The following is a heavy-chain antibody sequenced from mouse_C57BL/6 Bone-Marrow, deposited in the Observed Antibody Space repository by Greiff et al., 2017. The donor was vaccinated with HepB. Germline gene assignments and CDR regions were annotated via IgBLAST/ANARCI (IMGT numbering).Heavy chain of an antibody. J-gene: IGHJ1*03. CDR3: ARSRLGRRYFDV. Sequence: VQLQQPGAELVKPGASVKMSCNASGYTFTSYWITWVKQRPGQGLEWIGDIYPGSGSTNYNEKFKSKATLTVDTSSSTAYMQLSSLTSEDSAVYYCARSRLGRRYFDVWGTGTTVTVSS. CDR1: GYTFTSYW. D-gene: IGHD4-1*01. V-gene: IGHV1-55*01. CDR2: IYPGSGST.